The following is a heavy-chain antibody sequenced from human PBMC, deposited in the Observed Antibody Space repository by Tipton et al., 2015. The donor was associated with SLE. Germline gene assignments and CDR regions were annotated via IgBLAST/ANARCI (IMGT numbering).Heavy chain of an antibody. CDR3: ARSGWALGYYMDV. D-gene: IGHD6-19*01. CDR2: IKQDGVEK. Sequence: SLRLSCEASGFTFRTYWMTWVRQAPGKGLEWVANIKQDGVEKNYVGSVKGRFFISRDNAKNSLYLQQNSLRPEDTAVYYCARSGWALGYYMDVWGRGTTDTVSS. J-gene: IGHJ6*03. V-gene: IGHV3-7*01. CDR1: GFTFRTYW.